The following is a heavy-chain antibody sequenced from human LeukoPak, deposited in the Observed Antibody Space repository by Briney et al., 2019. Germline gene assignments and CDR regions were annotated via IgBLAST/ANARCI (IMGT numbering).Heavy chain of an antibody. CDR3: ARAHDILTGYLFDY. V-gene: IGHV1-2*02. Sequence: ASVKVSCKASGYTFTGYYMHWVRQAPGQGLEWMGWINPNSGGTNYAQKFQGRVTMTRDTSISTAYMELSRLRSDDTAVYYCARAHDILTGYLFDYWGQGTLVTVSS. CDR1: GYTFTGYY. CDR2: INPNSGGT. J-gene: IGHJ4*02. D-gene: IGHD3-9*01.